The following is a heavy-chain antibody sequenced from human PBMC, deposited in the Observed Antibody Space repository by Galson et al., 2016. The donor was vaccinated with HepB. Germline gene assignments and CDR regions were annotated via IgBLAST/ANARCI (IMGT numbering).Heavy chain of an antibody. CDR2: IYGDDDK. CDR3: AHYRSGWFSTGPDAFDT. J-gene: IGHJ3*02. D-gene: IGHD6-19*01. CDR1: GFSLSTSGMA. Sequence: PALVKPTQTLTLTCDVSGFSLSTSGMAVAWIRQPPGKALEWFALIYGDDDKRYRPSLKSRITLTRDTYKNQVVLNMTNMDPADTATYYCAHYRSGWFSTGPDAFDTWGQGTMVTVSS. V-gene: IGHV2-5*02.